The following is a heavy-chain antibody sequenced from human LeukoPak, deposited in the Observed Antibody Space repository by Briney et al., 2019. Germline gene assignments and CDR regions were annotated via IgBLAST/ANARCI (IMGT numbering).Heavy chain of an antibody. Sequence: ASVKVSCKASGYTFTSYDINWVRQATGQGFEWMGWMNPNSGNTGYAQKFQGRVTMTRNTSISTAYMELSSLRSEDTAVYYCARGQGFYDSSGPVGPWGQGTLVTVSS. CDR1: GYTFTSYD. CDR3: ARGQGFYDSSGPVGP. CDR2: MNPNSGNT. J-gene: IGHJ5*02. V-gene: IGHV1-8*01. D-gene: IGHD3-22*01.